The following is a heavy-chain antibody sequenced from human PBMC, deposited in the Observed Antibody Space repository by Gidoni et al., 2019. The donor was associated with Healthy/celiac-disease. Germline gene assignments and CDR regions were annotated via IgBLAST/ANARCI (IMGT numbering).Heavy chain of an antibody. CDR1: GFTFSGSA. V-gene: IGHV3-73*02. D-gene: IGHD2-2*01. CDR3: TSHHYCSSTSCANAHFDY. Sequence: EVQLVESGGVLVQPGGSLKLSCAASGFTFSGSAMHWVRQASGKGLEWVGRIRSRANSYATAYAASVKGRFTISRDDSKNTAYLQMNSLKTEDTAVYYCTSHHYCSSTSCANAHFDYWGQGTLVTVSS. J-gene: IGHJ4*02. CDR2: IRSRANSYAT.